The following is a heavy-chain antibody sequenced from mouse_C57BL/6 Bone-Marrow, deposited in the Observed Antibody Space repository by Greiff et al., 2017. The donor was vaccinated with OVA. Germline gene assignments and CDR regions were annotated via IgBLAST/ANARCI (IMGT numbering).Heavy chain of an antibody. CDR1: GYTFTSYW. CDR2: IYPGSGST. D-gene: IGHD2-4*01. V-gene: IGHV1-55*01. Sequence: QVQLQQPGAELVKPGASVKMSCKASGYTFTSYWITWVKQRPGQGLEWIGDIYPGSGSTNYNEKFKSKATLTVDTSSSTAYMQLSSLTSEDSAVYYCARGFYDDYDGVFDYWGQGTTLTVSS. J-gene: IGHJ2*01. CDR3: ARGFYDDYDGVFDY.